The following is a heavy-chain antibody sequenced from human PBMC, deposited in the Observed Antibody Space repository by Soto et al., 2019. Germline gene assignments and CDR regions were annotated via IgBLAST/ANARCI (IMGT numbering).Heavy chain of an antibody. CDR2: ISGSGDTT. CDR3: AKDGTGRSSGWRYYFDS. CDR1: GFTFSSYT. J-gene: IGHJ4*02. V-gene: IGHV3-23*01. D-gene: IGHD6-19*01. Sequence: EVQLLESGGGLVQPGESPRLSCAASGFTFSSYTMNWVRQAPGKGLEWVSAISGSGDTTYYADSVKGRFTISRDNSKNTLYLKMDSLGAEDTAVYYCAKDGTGRSSGWRYYFDSWGQGTLVTVSS.